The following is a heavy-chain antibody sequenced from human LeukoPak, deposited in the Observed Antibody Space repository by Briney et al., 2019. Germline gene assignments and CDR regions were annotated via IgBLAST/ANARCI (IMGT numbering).Heavy chain of an antibody. CDR3: AKSGGYGLIDY. Sequence: PSETLSLTCTVSGGSISSSSYYWGWIRQPPGKGLEWIGNIYSSGSTYYNASLQSRVTISIDTSKNQFSLRLSSVTAADTAMYYCAKSGGYGLIDYWGQGTRVAVSS. CDR2: IYSSGST. V-gene: IGHV4-39*01. J-gene: IGHJ4*02. CDR1: GGSISSSSYY. D-gene: IGHD1-26*01.